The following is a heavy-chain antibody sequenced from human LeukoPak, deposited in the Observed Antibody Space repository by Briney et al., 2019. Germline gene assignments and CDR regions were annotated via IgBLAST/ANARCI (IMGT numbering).Heavy chain of an antibody. CDR1: GGSISSYY. Sequence: SETLSLTCTVSGGSISSYYWSWIRQPPGKGLEWIGYIYYSGSTNYNPSLKSRVTISVDTSKNQFSLKLSSVTAADTAVYYCARHPEGYYFDYWGQGTLVTVSS. CDR3: ARHPEGYYFDY. CDR2: IYYSGST. V-gene: IGHV4-59*08. D-gene: IGHD1-14*01. J-gene: IGHJ4*02.